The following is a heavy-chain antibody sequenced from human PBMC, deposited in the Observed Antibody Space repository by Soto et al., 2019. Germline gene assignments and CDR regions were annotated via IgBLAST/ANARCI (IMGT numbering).Heavy chain of an antibody. CDR3: VRDSPIGSTYSGYDGIDY. V-gene: IGHV1-69*08. CDR2: IIPLLDIA. D-gene: IGHD5-12*01. Sequence: QVQVVQSGAEVKKPGSSVKVSCKASGGTFSNDIITWVRQAPGQGLEWMGRIIPLLDIANYAQKFQGRVTITADKSTSTAYMELNSLRSEDTAVYYCVRDSPIGSTYSGYDGIDYWGQGPLVTVSS. J-gene: IGHJ4*02. CDR1: GGTFSNDI.